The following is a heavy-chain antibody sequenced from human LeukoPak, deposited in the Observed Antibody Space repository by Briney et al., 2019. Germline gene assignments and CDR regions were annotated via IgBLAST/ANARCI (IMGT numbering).Heavy chain of an antibody. J-gene: IGHJ4*02. CDR2: IYYSGST. D-gene: IGHD2-2*02. Sequence: SETLSLTCTVSAGSISSSSYYWGWIRQPPGRGLEWIGSIYYSGSTYYNPSLQSRVTISVDTSKNQFSLKMSSVTAADTAVYYCAGLRYCSSSSCDRHLEYWGQGTLVTVSS. CDR1: AGSISSSSYY. CDR3: AGLRYCSSSSCDRHLEY. V-gene: IGHV4-39*01.